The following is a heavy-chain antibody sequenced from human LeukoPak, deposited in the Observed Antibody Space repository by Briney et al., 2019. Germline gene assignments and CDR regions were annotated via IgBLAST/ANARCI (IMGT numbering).Heavy chain of an antibody. CDR1: GYSFTTYW. CDR2: IYPGDSDT. D-gene: IGHD3-3*01. CDR3: ARQGAPYDFYSGYFAFDI. V-gene: IGHV5-51*01. J-gene: IGHJ3*02. Sequence: GESLKISCKASGYSFTTYWIGWVRQMPGKGLEWMGIIYPGDSDTRYSPSFQGQVSISADKSTNTAYLQWSSLKASDTAIYYCARQGAPYDFYSGYFAFDIWGRGTLVTVSS.